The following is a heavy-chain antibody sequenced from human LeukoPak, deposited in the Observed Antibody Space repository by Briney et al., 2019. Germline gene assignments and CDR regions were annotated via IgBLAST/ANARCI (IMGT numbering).Heavy chain of an antibody. CDR3: ARDLGCSGGSCDLNWFDP. CDR2: IIPIFGTA. J-gene: IGHJ5*02. D-gene: IGHD2-15*01. V-gene: IGHV1-69*06. CDR1: GGTFSSYA. Sequence: GASVKVSCKASGGTFSSYAISWVRQAPGQGLEWMGGIIPIFGTANYAQKFQGRVTITADKSTSTAYMELSSLRSEDTAVYYCARDLGCSGGSCDLNWFDPWGQGTLVTVSS.